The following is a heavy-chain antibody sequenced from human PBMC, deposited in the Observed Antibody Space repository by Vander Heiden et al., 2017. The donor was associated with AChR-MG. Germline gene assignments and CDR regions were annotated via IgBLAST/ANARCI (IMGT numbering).Heavy chain of an antibody. D-gene: IGHD6-19*01. J-gene: IGHJ6*02. CDR3: ASRGTGSSGWRYYYGMDV. CDR2: IYDSGST. Sequence: QVQLQESGPGLVKPSQTLSLTCPVAGRSISSGGYYWSWIRQHPGKGLEWIGYIYDSGSTYYNPSLKSRVTISVDTSKNQFSLKLSSVTAADTAVYYWASRGTGSSGWRYYYGMDVWGQGTTVTVSS. CDR1: GRSISSGGYY. V-gene: IGHV4-31*03.